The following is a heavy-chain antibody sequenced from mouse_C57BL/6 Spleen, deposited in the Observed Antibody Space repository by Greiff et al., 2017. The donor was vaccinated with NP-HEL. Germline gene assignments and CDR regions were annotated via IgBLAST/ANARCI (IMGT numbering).Heavy chain of an antibody. Sequence: EVKVEESGGGLVQPGGSMKLSCAASGFTFSDAWMDWVRQSPEKGLEWVAEIRNKANNHATYYAESVKGRFTISRDDSKSSVYLQMNSLRAEDTGIYYCTRTYDYDGGYFDYWGQGTTLTVSS. V-gene: IGHV6-6*01. CDR3: TRTYDYDGGYFDY. CDR2: IRNKANNHAT. CDR1: GFTFSDAW. J-gene: IGHJ2*01. D-gene: IGHD2-4*01.